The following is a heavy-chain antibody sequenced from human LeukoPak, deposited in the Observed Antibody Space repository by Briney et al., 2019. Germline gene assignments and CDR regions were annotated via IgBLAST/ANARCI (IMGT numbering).Heavy chain of an antibody. D-gene: IGHD6-19*01. J-gene: IGHJ4*02. CDR1: GFTFTKCA. V-gene: IGHV3-23*01. CDR3: AGDRNSDWYSPLDY. Sequence: GGSLRLSCVASGFTFTKCAMSWIRQAPGKGLEWVAIITATGDTAYYADSVKGRFTISRDNSRNTVYMQMDSLRAEDTAIYYCAGDRNSDWYSPLDYWGQGSQVTVS. CDR2: ITATGDTA.